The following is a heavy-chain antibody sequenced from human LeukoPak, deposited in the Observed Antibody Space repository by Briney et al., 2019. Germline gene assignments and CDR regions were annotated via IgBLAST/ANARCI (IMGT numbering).Heavy chain of an antibody. CDR2: IYHSGST. J-gene: IGHJ4*02. CDR3: ARSSGYVSY. CDR1: HYSISSNYY. D-gene: IGHD3-22*01. Sequence: SETLSLTCTVSHYSISSNYYWGWIRQPPGKGLEWIGSIYHSGSTYYNPSLKSRVTISVDTSKNQFSLKLTSVTAADTAVYYCARSSGYVSYWGQGTLVTVPS. V-gene: IGHV4-38-2*02.